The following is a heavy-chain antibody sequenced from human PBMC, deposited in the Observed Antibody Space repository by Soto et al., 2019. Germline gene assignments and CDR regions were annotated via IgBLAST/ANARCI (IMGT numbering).Heavy chain of an antibody. D-gene: IGHD6-19*01. V-gene: IGHV1-2*02. Sequence: QVQLVQSGAEVKKPGASVKVSCRASGYTFSGYCMHWVRQAPGQGLEWMGWVNPNSGGTYYAQKFQGRVTMTRDTSISTAYMELSSLRSDDTAVYFCARDSQWLVPIYYFDDWGQGTLVTVSS. CDR2: VNPNSGGT. CDR1: GYTFSGYC. J-gene: IGHJ4*02. CDR3: ARDSQWLVPIYYFDD.